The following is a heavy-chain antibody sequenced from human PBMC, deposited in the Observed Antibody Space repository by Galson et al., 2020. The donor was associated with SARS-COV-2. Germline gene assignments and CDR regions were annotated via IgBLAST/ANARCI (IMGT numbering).Heavy chain of an antibody. CDR1: GYTFTGYN. Sequence: ASVKVSCKASGYTFTGYNMHCVRQAPGQGLEWMGWINPNSGGPNYAQKFQGWVTMTRDTSISTAYMELSRLRSDDTAVYYCARESSSRDGDYYYYMDVWGKGTTVTVSS. D-gene: IGHD2-2*01. V-gene: IGHV1-2*04. CDR3: ARESSSRDGDYYYYMDV. CDR2: INPNSGGP. J-gene: IGHJ6*03.